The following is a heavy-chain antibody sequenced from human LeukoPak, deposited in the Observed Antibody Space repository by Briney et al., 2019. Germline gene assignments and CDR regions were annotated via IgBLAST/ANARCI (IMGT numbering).Heavy chain of an antibody. V-gene: IGHV3-74*01. CDR2: INSDGSST. CDR1: GFTFSSYW. Sequence: GGSLRLSCAASGFTFSSYWMHWVRQAPGKGLVWVSRINSDGSSTSYADSVKGRFTISRDNAKNTLYLQMNSRRAEDTAVYYCARVDSSWYYFDYWGQGTLVTVSS. J-gene: IGHJ4*02. CDR3: ARVDSSWYYFDY. D-gene: IGHD6-13*01.